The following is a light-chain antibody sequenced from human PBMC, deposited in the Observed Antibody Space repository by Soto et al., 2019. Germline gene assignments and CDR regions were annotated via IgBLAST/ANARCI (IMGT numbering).Light chain of an antibody. Sequence: IVMTQSPSTLSLSPGERATLYCRASQSVSSNLAWYQHKIGQAPRLLIYGASTMATGVPARFGGSGSGTEFTLTISSLQSEDFSNYYCQQYSDWPPGPFGQGTKVDIK. CDR2: GAS. CDR1: QSVSSN. V-gene: IGKV3-15*01. J-gene: IGKJ1*01. CDR3: QQYSDWPPGP.